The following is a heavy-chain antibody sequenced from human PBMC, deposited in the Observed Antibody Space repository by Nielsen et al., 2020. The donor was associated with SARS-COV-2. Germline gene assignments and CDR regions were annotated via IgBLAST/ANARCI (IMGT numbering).Heavy chain of an antibody. Sequence: LRLSCTVSGGSISSYYWSWIRQPPGKGLEWIGYIYYSGSTYYNPSLKSRVTISVDTSKNQFSLKLSSVTAADTALYYCARGIITIGPDYWGQGTLVTVSS. D-gene: IGHD3-3*01. J-gene: IGHJ4*02. V-gene: IGHV4-30-4*01. CDR1: GGSISSYY. CDR2: IYYSGST. CDR3: ARGIITIGPDY.